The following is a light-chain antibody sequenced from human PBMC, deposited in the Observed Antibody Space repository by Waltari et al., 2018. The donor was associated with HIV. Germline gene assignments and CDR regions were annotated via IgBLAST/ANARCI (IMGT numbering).Light chain of an antibody. V-gene: IGLV3-19*01. Sequence: SSELTQDPAVSVALGQTVRITCQGDSLRSYYASWYQQKPGQAPVLVIYGKNNRPSGSPDRFSGSSSGNTASLTITGAQAEDEADYYCNSRDSSDNHEVFGGGTKLTVL. J-gene: IGLJ2*01. CDR3: NSRDSSDNHEV. CDR2: GKN. CDR1: SLRSYY.